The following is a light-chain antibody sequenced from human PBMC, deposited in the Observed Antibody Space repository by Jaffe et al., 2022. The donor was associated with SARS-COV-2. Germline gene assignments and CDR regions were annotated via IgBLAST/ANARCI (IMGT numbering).Light chain of an antibody. CDR1: QSVTRS. CDR3: QHRSNWPLT. Sequence: EIVLTQSPATLSLSPGERVTLSCRASQSVTRSLAWYQQRPGQAPRLLIYDASMRATGIPARFSGSGSGTDFTLTISSLEPEDFAVYYCQHRSNWPLTFGGGTTVEIK. J-gene: IGKJ4*01. V-gene: IGKV3-11*01. CDR2: DAS.